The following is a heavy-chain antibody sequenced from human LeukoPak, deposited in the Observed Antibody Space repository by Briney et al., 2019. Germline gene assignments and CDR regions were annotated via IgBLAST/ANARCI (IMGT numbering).Heavy chain of an antibody. CDR1: GYTFTSYG. CDR2: ISAYNGNT. CDR3: ARDLSDIVATITHHGHLGGLDY. V-gene: IGHV1-18*01. Sequence: ASVKVSCKASGYTFTSYGISWVRQAPGQGLEWMGWISAYNGNTNYAQKLQGRVTMTTDTSTSTAYMELRSLRSDDTAVYYCARDLSDIVATITHHGHLGGLDYWGQGTLVTVSS. J-gene: IGHJ4*02. D-gene: IGHD5-12*01.